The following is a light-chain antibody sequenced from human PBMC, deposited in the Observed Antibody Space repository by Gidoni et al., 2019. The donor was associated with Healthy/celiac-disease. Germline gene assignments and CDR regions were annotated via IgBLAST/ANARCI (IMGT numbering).Light chain of an antibody. J-gene: IGKJ4*01. CDR1: QSVSSSY. CDR3: QQYGSSPLT. CDR2: GAS. V-gene: IGKV3-20*01. Sequence: EVVLTPYPGTLSSSPGESATLSCRASQSVSSSYLAWYQQKPGQAPRLLIYGASSRATGIPDRFSGSGSGTEFTLTISRLEPEDFAVYYCQQYGSSPLTFXGXTKVEIK.